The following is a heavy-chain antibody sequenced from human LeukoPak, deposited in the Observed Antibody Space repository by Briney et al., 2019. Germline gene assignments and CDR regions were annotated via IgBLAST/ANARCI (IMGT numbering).Heavy chain of an antibody. J-gene: IGHJ4*02. CDR3: ARAADFRGFGFDY. V-gene: IGHV1-69*13. CDR2: IIPIFGTA. D-gene: IGHD3-16*01. Sequence: ASVKVSCKASGGTFSSYAISWVRQAPGQGLEWMGGIIPIFGTANYAQKFQGRVTITADESTSTAYMELSSLRSEDTAVYYCARAADFRGFGFDYWGQGTLVTVSS. CDR1: GGTFSSYA.